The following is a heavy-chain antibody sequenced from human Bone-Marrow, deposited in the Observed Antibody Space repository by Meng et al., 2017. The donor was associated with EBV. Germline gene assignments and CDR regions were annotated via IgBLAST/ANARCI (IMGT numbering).Heavy chain of an antibody. Sequence: QVQLVQSGAEVKKPGASVKVSCKASGYTLTDFTRYPIHWVRQAPGQGLEWMGRINTDNGNTKYSQNFQGRVTITRDTSASTVYVELSSLRSEDTAVYYCALWFREHFDYWGQGTLVTVSS. CDR3: ALWFREHFDY. J-gene: IGHJ4*02. CDR1: GYTLTDFTRYP. D-gene: IGHD3-10*01. CDR2: INTDNGNT. V-gene: IGHV1-3*04.